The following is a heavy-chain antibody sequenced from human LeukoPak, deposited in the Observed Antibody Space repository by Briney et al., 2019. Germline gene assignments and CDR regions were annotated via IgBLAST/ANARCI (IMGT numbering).Heavy chain of an antibody. CDR1: GYTFTSYG. Sequence: ALVKVSCKASGYTFTSYGISWVRQAPGQGLEWMGWISAYNGNTNYAQKLQGRVTMTTDTSTSTAYMELRSLRSDDTVVYYCAREGVATIFAGDYYYGMDVWGQGTTVTVSS. V-gene: IGHV1-18*01. J-gene: IGHJ6*02. CDR2: ISAYNGNT. CDR3: AREGVATIFAGDYYYGMDV. D-gene: IGHD5-12*01.